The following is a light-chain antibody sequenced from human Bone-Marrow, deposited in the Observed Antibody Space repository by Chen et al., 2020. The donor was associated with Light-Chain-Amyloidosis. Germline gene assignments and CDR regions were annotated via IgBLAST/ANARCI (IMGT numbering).Light chain of an antibody. CDR1: SSDVGGYNH. CDR2: EVS. V-gene: IGLV2-14*01. Sequence: QSALTQPASVSGSPGQSIAISCXGTSSDVGGYNHVSWYQQHPGKAPQLMIYEVSNRPSGVSNRFSGSKSDNTASLTISGLQAEDEADYFCSSFSSSSTLFVFGTGTMVTVL. CDR3: SSFSSSSTLFV. J-gene: IGLJ1*01.